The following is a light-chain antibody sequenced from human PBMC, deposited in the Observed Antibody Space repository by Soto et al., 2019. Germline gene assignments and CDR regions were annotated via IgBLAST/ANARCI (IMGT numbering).Light chain of an antibody. V-gene: IGKV3-20*01. CDR3: QHYGSSPYT. Sequence: EIVLTQSPGTLSLSPGERATLSCRASQSISSSYLAWYQQKPGQAPRLLIYGASRRATGIPDRFSGSGSGTDFTLTISRLEPEDFAVSFCQHYGSSPYTFGQGTKLEIK. CDR1: QSISSSY. CDR2: GAS. J-gene: IGKJ2*01.